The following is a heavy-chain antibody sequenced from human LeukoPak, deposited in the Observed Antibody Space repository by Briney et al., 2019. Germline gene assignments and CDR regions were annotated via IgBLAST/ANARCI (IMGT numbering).Heavy chain of an antibody. CDR2: ISYYGNNK. CDR3: TRDYGDYVFDY. Sequence: AGGSLRLSCAASGITFSSFAMHWVRQAPGKGLEWLAVISYYGNNKYYADSVKGRFTISRDNSKNTLYLQMNSLRAEDTAVYYCTRDYGDYVFDYWGQGTLVTVSS. J-gene: IGHJ4*02. CDR1: GITFSSFA. D-gene: IGHD4-17*01. V-gene: IGHV3-30-3*01.